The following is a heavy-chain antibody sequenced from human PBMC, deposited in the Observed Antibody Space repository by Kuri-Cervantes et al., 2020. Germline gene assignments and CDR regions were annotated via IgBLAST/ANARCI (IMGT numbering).Heavy chain of an antibody. CDR3: ARERSHNYYHMDV. CDR1: GFAFSRYG. V-gene: IGHV3-33*08. CDR2: IWYDGSNK. Sequence: GESLKISCAASGFAFSRYGMHWVRQAPGKGLEWVAVIWYDGSNKYYADSVKGRFTISRDTSKNTLYLQMNSLRVEDAAIYYCARERSHNYYHMDVWGKGTTVTVSS. D-gene: IGHD3-16*01. J-gene: IGHJ6*03.